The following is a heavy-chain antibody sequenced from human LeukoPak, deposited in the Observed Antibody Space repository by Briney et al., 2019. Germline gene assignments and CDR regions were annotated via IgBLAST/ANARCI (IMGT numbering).Heavy chain of an antibody. D-gene: IGHD3-10*01. CDR2: IYHSGST. J-gene: IGHJ4*02. V-gene: IGHV4-4*02. CDR3: ARDARYGSGSYYDY. CDR1: GGSISSSNW. Sequence: SETLSLTCAVSGGSISSSNWRSWVRQPPGKGLEWIGEIYHSGSTNYNPSLKSRVTISVDRSKNQFSLKLSSVTAADTAVYYCARDARYGSGSYYDYWGQGTLVTVSS.